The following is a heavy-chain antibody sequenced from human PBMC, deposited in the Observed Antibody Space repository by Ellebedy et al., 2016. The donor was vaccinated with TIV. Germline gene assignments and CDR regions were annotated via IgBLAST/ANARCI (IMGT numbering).Heavy chain of an antibody. Sequence: PGGSLRLSCAASGFTFSSYGMHWVRQVPGKGLEWVAVIWYDGSNKYYADSVKGRFTISRDNSKNTLYLQMNSLRAEDTAVYYCARDTNKDGATKDYFDYWGQGTLVTVSS. CDR2: IWYDGSNK. CDR1: GFTFSSYG. D-gene: IGHD1-26*01. V-gene: IGHV3-33*08. J-gene: IGHJ4*02. CDR3: ARDTNKDGATKDYFDY.